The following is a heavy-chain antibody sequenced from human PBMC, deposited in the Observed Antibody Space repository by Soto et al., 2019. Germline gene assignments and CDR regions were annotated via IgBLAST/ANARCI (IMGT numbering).Heavy chain of an antibody. CDR3: ASNGALGGDTRAAQ. CDR1: GGSISSSNW. V-gene: IGHV4-4*02. D-gene: IGHD2-21*02. Sequence: PSETLSLTCAVSGGSISSSNWWSWVRQPPGKGLEWIGEIYHSGKTNYSPSLKSRVTISVDKSKNQFSLELKSVTAADTAVYYCASNGALGGDTRAAQWGQGTQVTVSS. J-gene: IGHJ4*02. CDR2: IYHSGKT.